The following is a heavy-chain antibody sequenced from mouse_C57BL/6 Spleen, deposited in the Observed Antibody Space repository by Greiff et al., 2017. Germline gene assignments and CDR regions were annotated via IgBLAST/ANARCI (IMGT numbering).Heavy chain of an antibody. CDR1: GYTFTSSW. V-gene: IGHV1-64*01. J-gene: IGHJ2*01. D-gene: IGHD3-3*01. Sequence: QVQLHQPGAELLNPGAPVSLSCKASGYTFTSSWMHWVKQRPGQGLEWIGMIHPNSGSTNYNEKFKSKATLTVDKSSSTAYMQLSSLTSEDSAVYYCARSGLGAYWGQGTTLTVSS. CDR3: ARSGLGAY. CDR2: IHPNSGST.